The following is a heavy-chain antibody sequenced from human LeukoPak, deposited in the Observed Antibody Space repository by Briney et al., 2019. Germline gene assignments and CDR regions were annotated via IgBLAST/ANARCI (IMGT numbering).Heavy chain of an antibody. CDR2: INPNSGGT. CDR1: GYTFTCYY. Sequence: GASVKVSCKASGYTFTCYYIHWVRQAPGQGLEWMGWINPNSGGTNYAQKFQGRVTMTRVTSISTAYMELSRLRSDDTAVYYCARIPTYGDYVTDYWGQGTLVTVSS. D-gene: IGHD4-17*01. CDR3: ARIPTYGDYVTDY. V-gene: IGHV1-2*02. J-gene: IGHJ4*02.